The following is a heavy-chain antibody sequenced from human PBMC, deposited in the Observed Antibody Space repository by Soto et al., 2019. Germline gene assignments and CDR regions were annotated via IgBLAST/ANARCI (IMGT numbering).Heavy chain of an antibody. CDR2: IYPGDSDT. J-gene: IGHJ4*02. CDR1: GYSFTSYW. Sequence: GESLKISCKGSGYSFTSYWIGWVRQMPGKGLEWMGIIYPGDSDTRYSPSFQGQVTISADKSISTAYLQWGSLKASDTAMYYCARTRNVLRFLEWLFDFDYWGQGTLVTVSS. V-gene: IGHV5-51*01. D-gene: IGHD3-3*01. CDR3: ARTRNVLRFLEWLFDFDY.